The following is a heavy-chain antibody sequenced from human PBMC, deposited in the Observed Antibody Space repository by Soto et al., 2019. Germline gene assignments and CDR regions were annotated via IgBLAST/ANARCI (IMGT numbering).Heavy chain of an antibody. J-gene: IGHJ4*02. V-gene: IGHV4-59*01. CDR1: GGSISSYY. CDR3: ARGSAMTAAAGTLDY. D-gene: IGHD6-13*01. Sequence: PSETLSLTCTVSGGSISSYYWSWIRQPPGKGLEWIGYIYYSGSTNYNPSLKSRVTISVDTSKNQFSLKLSSVTAADTAVYYCARGSAMTAAAGTLDYWGQGTLVTISS. CDR2: IYYSGST.